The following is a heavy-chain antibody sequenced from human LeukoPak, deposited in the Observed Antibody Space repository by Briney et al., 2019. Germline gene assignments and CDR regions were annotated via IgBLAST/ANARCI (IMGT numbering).Heavy chain of an antibody. J-gene: IGHJ4*02. D-gene: IGHD1-26*01. CDR2: INHSGNT. V-gene: IGHV4-34*01. Sequence: SETLPLTCAVASGSFFGYYWGYMGQPPAKGREGIGEINHSGNTNYNPSLKSRVIISVDTSKNQFSLKVRSETAADRGVYYCAREGDVSAVSCYFDYWGQGTLVTVSS. CDR1: SGSFFGYY. CDR3: AREGDVSAVSCYFDY.